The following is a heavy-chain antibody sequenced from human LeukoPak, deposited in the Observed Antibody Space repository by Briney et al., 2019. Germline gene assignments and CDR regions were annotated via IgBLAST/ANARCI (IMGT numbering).Heavy chain of an antibody. J-gene: IGHJ4*02. V-gene: IGHV3-15*01. D-gene: IGHD3-10*01. CDR3: TTDLGLTMIRGVIVY. CDR2: IKSKGDGETI. CDR1: GFTFTNAW. Sequence: GGSLRLSCAASGFTFTNAWMSWVRQAPGKGLEWVGRIKSKGDGETIDNAAPVKGRFTMSRDDSKATLYLQMNSLKAVDTAVYYCTTDLGLTMIRGVIVYWGQGALVTVSS.